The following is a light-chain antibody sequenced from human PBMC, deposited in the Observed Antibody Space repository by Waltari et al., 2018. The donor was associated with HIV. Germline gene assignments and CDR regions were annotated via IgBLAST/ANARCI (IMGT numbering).Light chain of an antibody. V-gene: IGKV1-5*03. CDR1: QNVDSW. Sequence: IQMTQSPSILSASVGDRLTIPCRASQNVDSWLAWYQQRPGRAPKLLIYKASTLEYGVPARFSGSGSGTNFTLTINSLHPDDFATYYCQQYNSDFYTFGLGTRLDLK. CDR2: KAS. CDR3: QQYNSDFYT. J-gene: IGKJ2*01.